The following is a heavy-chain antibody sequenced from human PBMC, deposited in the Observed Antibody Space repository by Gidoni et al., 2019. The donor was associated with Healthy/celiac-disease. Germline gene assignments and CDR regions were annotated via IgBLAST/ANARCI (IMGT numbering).Heavy chain of an antibody. Sequence: QVQLQQWGAGLLKPSETLSLTCAVYGGSFSGYYWSWIRQPPGRGLEWIGEINHSGSTNYNPSLKSRVTISVDTSKNQFSLKLSSVTAADTAVYYCARAYYDFWSGYPPGYWGQGTLVTVSS. CDR3: ARAYYDFWSGYPPGY. V-gene: IGHV4-34*01. CDR1: GGSFSGYY. CDR2: INHSGST. J-gene: IGHJ4*02. D-gene: IGHD3-3*01.